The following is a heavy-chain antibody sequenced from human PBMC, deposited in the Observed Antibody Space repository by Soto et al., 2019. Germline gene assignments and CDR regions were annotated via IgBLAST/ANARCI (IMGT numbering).Heavy chain of an antibody. D-gene: IGHD1-26*01. CDR1: GYTFTSYA. CDR2: INAGNGNT. V-gene: IGHV1-3*01. Sequence: ASVKVSCKASGYTFTSYAMHWVRQAPGQRLEWMGWINAGNGNTKYSQKFQGRVTITRDTSASTAYMELSSLRSEDTAVYYCARILGSYSLPSVYHYHYGMDVWGQGTTVTGSS. CDR3: ARILGSYSLPSVYHYHYGMDV. J-gene: IGHJ6*02.